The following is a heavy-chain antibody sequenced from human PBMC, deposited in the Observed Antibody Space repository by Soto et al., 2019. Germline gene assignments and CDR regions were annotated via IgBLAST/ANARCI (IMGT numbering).Heavy chain of an antibody. J-gene: IGHJ4*02. Sequence: QVQLVASGGAVVQPGKSLRLSCAASGFSFNTYGMYWVRQAPGKGLEWVAAISYDGSNQYHADSVKGRFTISRDNSKSTLYLQMNRLRVEDTAVYYCAKDIVKYTYGACDYWGQGALVTVSS. CDR3: AKDIVKYTYGACDY. CDR1: GFSFNTYG. V-gene: IGHV3-30*18. CDR2: ISYDGSNQ. D-gene: IGHD5-18*01.